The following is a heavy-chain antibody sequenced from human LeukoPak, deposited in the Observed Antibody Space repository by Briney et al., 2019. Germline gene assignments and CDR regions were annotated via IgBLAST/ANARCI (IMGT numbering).Heavy chain of an antibody. Sequence: SQTLSLTCAVSGGSISSGGYSWSWIRQPPGKGLEWIGYIYHSGSTYYNPSLKSRVTISVDRSKNQFSLKLSSVTAAGTAVYYCARDVRGAARLYPTSFQHWGQGTLVTVSS. CDR1: GGSISSGGYS. V-gene: IGHV4-30-2*01. J-gene: IGHJ1*01. CDR2: IYHSGST. D-gene: IGHD6-6*01. CDR3: ARDVRGAARLYPTSFQH.